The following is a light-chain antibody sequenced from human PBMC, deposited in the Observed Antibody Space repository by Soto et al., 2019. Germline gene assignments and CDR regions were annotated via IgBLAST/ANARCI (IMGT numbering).Light chain of an antibody. CDR3: QSYDSSLSTSV. Sequence: QSVLTQPPSVSGAPGQWVTISCTGSSSNIGAGYDVNWYQQLPGTAPKVLIYGNSNRPSGVPDRFSGSKSGASASLAITGLQAEYEADYYCQSYDSSLSTSVFGGGTKLTVL. V-gene: IGLV1-40*01. CDR1: SSNIGAGYD. CDR2: GNS. J-gene: IGLJ2*01.